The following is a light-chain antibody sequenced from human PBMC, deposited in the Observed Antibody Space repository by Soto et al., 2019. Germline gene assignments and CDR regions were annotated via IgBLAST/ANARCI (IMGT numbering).Light chain of an antibody. J-gene: IGLJ1*01. V-gene: IGLV4-69*01. CDR2: VNSDGSH. CDR3: QTWATGSYV. CDR1: RGHSNYA. Sequence: QLVLTQSPSASASLGASVKLTCTLSRGHSNYAIAWHQQQSEKGPRYLMKVNSDGSHSKGDGIPDRFSGSSSGAERYLSISSLQSEDEADYYCQTWATGSYVFGTGTKATVL.